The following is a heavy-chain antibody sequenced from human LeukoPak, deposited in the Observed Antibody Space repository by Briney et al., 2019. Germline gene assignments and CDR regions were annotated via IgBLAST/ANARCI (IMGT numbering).Heavy chain of an antibody. Sequence: GGSLKISCKGSGYSFTSYWIGWVRQMPGKGLEWMGIIYPRDSDTRYSPSFQGQVTISADKSISTAYLQWSSLKASDTAMYYCARLDSSGYYGAAFDIWGQGTMVTVSS. D-gene: IGHD3-22*01. V-gene: IGHV5-51*01. CDR3: ARLDSSGYYGAAFDI. J-gene: IGHJ3*02. CDR2: IYPRDSDT. CDR1: GYSFTSYW.